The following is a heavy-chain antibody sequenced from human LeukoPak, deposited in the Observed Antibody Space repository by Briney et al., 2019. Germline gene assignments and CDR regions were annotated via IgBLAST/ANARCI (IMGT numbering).Heavy chain of an antibody. V-gene: IGHV4-30-4*08. CDR2: IYYSGST. CDR3: ARDSTLDSGFWSGYYKLDY. J-gene: IGHJ4*02. D-gene: IGHD3-3*01. Sequence: PSETLSLTCTVSGGSISSGDYYWSWIRQPPGKGLEWIGYIYYSGSTYYNPSLKSRVTISVDTSKNQFSLKLSSVTAADTAVYYCARDSTLDSGFWSGYYKLDYWGQGTLVTVSS. CDR1: GGSISSGDYY.